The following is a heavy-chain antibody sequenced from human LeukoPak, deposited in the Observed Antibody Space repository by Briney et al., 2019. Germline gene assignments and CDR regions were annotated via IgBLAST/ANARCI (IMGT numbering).Heavy chain of an antibody. V-gene: IGHV1-69*05. D-gene: IGHD3-3*01. CDR2: IIPIFGTA. CDR1: GYTFSSYG. CDR3: AARYEYYDFWSGYPPFDY. Sequence: ASVKVSCKASGYTFSSYGISWVRQAPGQGLEWMGGIIPIFGTANYAQKFQGRVTITTDESTSTAYMELSSLRSEDTAVYYCAARYEYYDFWSGYPPFDYWGQGTLVTVSS. J-gene: IGHJ4*02.